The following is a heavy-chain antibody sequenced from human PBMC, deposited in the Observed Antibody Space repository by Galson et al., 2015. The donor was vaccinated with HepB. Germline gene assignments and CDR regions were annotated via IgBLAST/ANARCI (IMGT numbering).Heavy chain of an antibody. CDR1: GDSISSSNYY. J-gene: IGHJ4*02. CDR2: IYHRGGT. Sequence: TCTVSGDSISSSNYYWAWIRQPPGKGLEWIATIYHRGGTYYNPSLQHQVTISIDTSRNEFYLKVKSGTAADTAVYYCARDRYSHNLDAEYWGQGTLVTVSS. CDR3: ARDRYSHNLDAEY. D-gene: IGHD3/OR15-3a*01. V-gene: IGHV4-39*02.